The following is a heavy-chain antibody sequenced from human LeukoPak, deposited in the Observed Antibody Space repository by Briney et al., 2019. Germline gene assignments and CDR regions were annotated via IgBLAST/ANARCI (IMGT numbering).Heavy chain of an antibody. J-gene: IGHJ5*02. V-gene: IGHV3-9*01. CDR1: GFTFDDYA. D-gene: IGHD3-22*01. Sequence: GRSLTLSCAASGFTFDDYAMHWVRQAPGKGLEWVSGISWNSDRTDYADSVKGRFTISRDNAKNSLYLQMNSLRAEDTAVYYCARDAGMIVSWGQGTLVTVSS. CDR3: ARDAGMIVS. CDR2: ISWNSDRT.